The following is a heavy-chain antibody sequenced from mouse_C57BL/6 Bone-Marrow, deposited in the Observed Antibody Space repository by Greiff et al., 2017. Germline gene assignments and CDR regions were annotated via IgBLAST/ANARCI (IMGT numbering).Heavy chain of an antibody. CDR2: INPNYGTT. D-gene: IGHD2-3*01. V-gene: IGHV1-39*01. J-gene: IGHJ3*01. Sequence: VQLQQSGPELVKPGASVKISCKASGYSFTDYNMNWVKQSNGKSLEWIGVINPNYGTTSYNQKFKGKATLTVDQSSSTAYMQLNSLTSEVSAVXYWASLGIGYDGSPFAYWGQGTLVTVSA. CDR3: ASLGIGYDGSPFAY. CDR1: GYSFTDYN.